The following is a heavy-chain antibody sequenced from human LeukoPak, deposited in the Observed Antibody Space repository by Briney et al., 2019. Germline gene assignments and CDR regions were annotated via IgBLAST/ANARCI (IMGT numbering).Heavy chain of an antibody. J-gene: IGHJ3*02. CDR2: IYSTGGT. D-gene: IGHD4/OR15-4a*01. CDR3: ARAKDNYRGNDAFDI. V-gene: IGHV4-4*07. Sequence: KPSETLSLTCTVSGGSLSSYYWSWIRQPAGKGLEWIGRIYSTGGTNYNPSLKSRVPMSVDTSKSQFSLKLTTVTAADTAVYYCARAKDNYRGNDAFDIWGQGTVVTVSS. CDR1: GGSLSSYY.